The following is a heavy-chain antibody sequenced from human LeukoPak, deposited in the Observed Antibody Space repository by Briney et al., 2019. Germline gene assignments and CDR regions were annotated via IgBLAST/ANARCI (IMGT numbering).Heavy chain of an antibody. D-gene: IGHD6-13*01. V-gene: IGHV3-30-3*01. CDR2: ISYDGSNK. Sequence: GGSLRLSCAASGFTFSSYAMHWVRQAPGKGLEWVAVISYDGSNKYYADSVKGRFTISRDNSKNTLYLQMNSLRAEDTAVYYCAKDPSGLPGIAADWGQGTLVTVSS. CDR1: GFTFSSYA. CDR3: AKDPSGLPGIAAD. J-gene: IGHJ4*02.